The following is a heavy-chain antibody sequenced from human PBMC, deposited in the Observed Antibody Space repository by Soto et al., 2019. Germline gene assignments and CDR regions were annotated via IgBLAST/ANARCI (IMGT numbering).Heavy chain of an antibody. CDR3: AKDRVGGTFYTPLAF. CDR2: ITYDGSFQ. Sequence: PVGSVRLSCQASGFNFDNYGMHWVRQAPGKGLEWVAVITYDGSFQYYADSVKGRFTISRDNSKNTLSLHLNTLKPEDTAVYHCAKDRVGGTFYTPLAFWGQGTLVTVSS. D-gene: IGHD1-7*01. J-gene: IGHJ4*02. CDR1: GFNFDNYG. V-gene: IGHV3-30*18.